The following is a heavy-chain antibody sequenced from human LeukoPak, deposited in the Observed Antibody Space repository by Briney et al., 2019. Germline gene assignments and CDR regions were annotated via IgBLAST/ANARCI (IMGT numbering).Heavy chain of an antibody. CDR1: GFTFNNYW. D-gene: IGHD2-2*03. J-gene: IGHJ4*02. V-gene: IGHV3-74*01. CDR2: INTDGTTI. CDR3: ARGPPGYRVGDY. Sequence: GGSLRLSCATSGFTFNNYWVHWVRQAPGEGLVWVSDINTDGTTIHYADSVRGRFTISRDNAKSTVFLQMNSLRVEDTAFYYCARGPPGYRVGDYWGPGTLVTVSS.